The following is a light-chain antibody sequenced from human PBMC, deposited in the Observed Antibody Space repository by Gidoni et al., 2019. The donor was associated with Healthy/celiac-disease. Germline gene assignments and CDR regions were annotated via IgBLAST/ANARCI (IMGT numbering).Light chain of an antibody. CDR3: SSYTSSSTDV. J-gene: IGLJ1*01. CDR1: SSDVGGYNY. V-gene: IGLV2-14*01. Sequence: QSALTQPASVSGSPGPSITIPCTGTSSDVGGYNYVSWYQQHPGKAPKLMIYEVSNRPSGVPDRFSGSKSGNTASLTISGLQAEDEADYYCSSYTSSSTDVFGTGTKVTVL. CDR2: EVS.